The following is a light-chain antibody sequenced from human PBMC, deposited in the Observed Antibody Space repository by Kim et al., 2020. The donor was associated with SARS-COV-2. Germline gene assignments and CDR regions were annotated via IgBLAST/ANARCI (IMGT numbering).Light chain of an antibody. J-gene: IGLJ2*01. CDR1: SSDVGGYNY. V-gene: IGLV2-14*03. CDR2: DVR. Sequence: GTSLTISCTGTSSDVGGYNYGSWYQQHPGKAPKLMIYDVRNRPSGVSKRFSGSKSGNTASMTISGVQAEDEADYYCSSYTSSSTLVFGGGTQLTVL. CDR3: SSYTSSSTLV.